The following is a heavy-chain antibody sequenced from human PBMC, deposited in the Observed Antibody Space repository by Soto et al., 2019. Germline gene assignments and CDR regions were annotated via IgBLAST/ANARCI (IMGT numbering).Heavy chain of an antibody. V-gene: IGHV2-26*01. D-gene: IGHD6-19*01. J-gene: IGHJ6*01. CDR1: GFSLSNARRG. CDR3: ARMMQWQVWGYYCYGMDV. Sequence: QVTLKESGPVLVKPTETLTLTCTVSGFSLSNARRGVSWIRQPPGKALEWLAHIFSHDEKFYSTSLKSRLTISKDTTKSQVVPTMANMDPVDTATYYGARMMQWQVWGYYCYGMDVWGQGTTVTVSS. CDR2: IFSHDEK.